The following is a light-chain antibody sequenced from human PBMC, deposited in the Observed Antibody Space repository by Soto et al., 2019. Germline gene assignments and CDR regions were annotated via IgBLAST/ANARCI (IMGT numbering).Light chain of an antibody. CDR1: SSHVGAYNY. V-gene: IGLV2-8*01. J-gene: IGLJ1*01. CDR2: EVS. Sequence: SVLTQPPSASGSPGQSFTISCTGTSSHVGAYNYVSWYQQLPGKAPKLIIYEVSKRPSGVPDRFSGSKSGNTASLTVSGLQAEDEADYYCTSYAGTYSFFYVFGTGTKVTVL. CDR3: TSYAGTYSFFYV.